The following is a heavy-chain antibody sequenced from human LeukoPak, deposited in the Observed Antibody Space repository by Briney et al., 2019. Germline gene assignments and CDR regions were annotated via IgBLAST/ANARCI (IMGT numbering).Heavy chain of an antibody. CDR1: GGSISSYY. CDR2: IYYSGNT. CDR3: ARDIAPFGELLPDY. D-gene: IGHD3-10*01. J-gene: IGHJ4*02. V-gene: IGHV4-59*12. Sequence: PSETLSLTCTVSGGSISSYYWSWIRQPPGKGLEWVGYIYYSGNTNYNPSLKSRVTIPVDTSKNHFSLRLNSVTAADTAVYYCARDIAPFGELLPDYWGQGTLVTVSS.